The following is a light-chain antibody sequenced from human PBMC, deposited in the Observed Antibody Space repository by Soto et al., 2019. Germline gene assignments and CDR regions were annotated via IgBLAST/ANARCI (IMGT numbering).Light chain of an antibody. Sequence: NVLTQSPGTLSLSPGERATLSCRASQSVSGNYLGWYQQKAGQAPRLLIYVASTTATGIPNRFSGSGSGTVFTLTISRLQPEDFAMYYCQQYSDSPHTFGQGTKLEIK. CDR1: QSVSGNY. CDR2: VAS. J-gene: IGKJ2*01. V-gene: IGKV3-20*01. CDR3: QQYSDSPHT.